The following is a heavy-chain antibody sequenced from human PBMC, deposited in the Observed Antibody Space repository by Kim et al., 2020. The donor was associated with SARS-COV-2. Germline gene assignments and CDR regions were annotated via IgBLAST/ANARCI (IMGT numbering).Heavy chain of an antibody. Sequence: SETLSLTCTVSGGSISSSSYYWGWIRQPPGKGLEWIGSIYYSGSTYYNPSLKSRVTISVDTSKNQFSLKLSSVTAADTAVYYCARHIGYCSGGSCYSAYAFDIWGQGTMVTVSS. D-gene: IGHD2-15*01. CDR1: GGSISSSSYY. J-gene: IGHJ3*02. CDR3: ARHIGYCSGGSCYSAYAFDI. CDR2: IYYSGST. V-gene: IGHV4-39*01.